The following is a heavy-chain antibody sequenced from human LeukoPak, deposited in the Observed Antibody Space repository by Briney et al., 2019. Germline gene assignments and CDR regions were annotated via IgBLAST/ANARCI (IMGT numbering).Heavy chain of an antibody. V-gene: IGHV1-2*02. J-gene: IGHJ6*03. CDR3: AARYYYGSGRPLYYYMDV. CDR1: GYTFTGYY. CDR2: INPNSGGT. D-gene: IGHD3-10*01. Sequence: VASVKVSCKASGYTFTGYYMHWVRQAPGQGLEWMGWINPNSGGTNYAQKFQGRVTMTRDTSISTAYMELSRLRSDDTAVYYCAARYYYGSGRPLYYYMDVWGKGTTVTISS.